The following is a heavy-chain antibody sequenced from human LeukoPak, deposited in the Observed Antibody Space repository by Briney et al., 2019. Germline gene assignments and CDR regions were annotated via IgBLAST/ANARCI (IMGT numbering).Heavy chain of an antibody. Sequence: PSETLSLTCTVSGGSISSYYWSWIRQPPGKGLEWIGYIYYSGSTNYNPSLKSRVTISVDTSKNQFSLKLSSVTAADTAVYYCARHHNSRVFDYWGQGTLVTVSS. V-gene: IGHV4-59*08. D-gene: IGHD4-23*01. CDR2: IYYSGST. J-gene: IGHJ4*02. CDR3: ARHHNSRVFDY. CDR1: GGSISSYY.